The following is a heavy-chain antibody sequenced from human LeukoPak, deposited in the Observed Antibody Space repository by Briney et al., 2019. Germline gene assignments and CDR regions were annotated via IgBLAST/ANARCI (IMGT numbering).Heavy chain of an antibody. CDR3: ARGPRITMVRGVVPFDY. V-gene: IGHV1-18*01. J-gene: IGHJ4*02. D-gene: IGHD3-10*01. CDR2: ISAYNGNT. CDR1: GYTFTSYG. Sequence: GASVKVSCKASGYTFTSYGISWVRQAPGQGLEWMGWISAYNGNTNYAQKLQGGVTMTTDTSTSTAYMELRSLRSDDTAVYYCARGPRITMVRGVVPFDYWGQGTLVTVSS.